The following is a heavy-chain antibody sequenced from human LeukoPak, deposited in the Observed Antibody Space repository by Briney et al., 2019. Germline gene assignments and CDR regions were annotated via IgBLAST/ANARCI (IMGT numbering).Heavy chain of an antibody. CDR3: AREWYSGGSYGMDV. CDR2: ISDSSSYI. CDR1: GFSFSGYS. Sequence: GGSLRLSCAASGFSFSGYSMNWVRQASGKGLEWVSSISDSSSYIFYADSVKGRFTISRDNAKNSLYLQINNLRGEDTAVYYCAREWYSGGSYGMDVWGQGTTVTVSS. V-gene: IGHV3-21*01. J-gene: IGHJ6*02. D-gene: IGHD6-19*01.